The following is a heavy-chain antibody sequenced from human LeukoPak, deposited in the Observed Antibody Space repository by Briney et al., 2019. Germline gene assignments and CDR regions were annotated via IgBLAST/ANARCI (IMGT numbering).Heavy chain of an antibody. Sequence: GGPLRLSCAASGFTFSTYWMSWVRQAPGKGLEWVANIKEDGSEIYYLDSVKGRFTISRDNAKNSLYLQMNSLRAEDTAVYYCARVIGFGWFDPWGQGTLVTVSS. CDR3: ARVIGFGWFDP. D-gene: IGHD3-3*01. V-gene: IGHV3-7*01. CDR2: IKEDGSEI. J-gene: IGHJ5*02. CDR1: GFTFSTYW.